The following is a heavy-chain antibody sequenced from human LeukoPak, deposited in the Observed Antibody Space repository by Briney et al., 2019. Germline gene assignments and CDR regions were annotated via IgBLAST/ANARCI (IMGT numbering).Heavy chain of an antibody. J-gene: IGHJ2*01. V-gene: IGHV4-59*01. Sequence: SETLSLTCTVSSGSISSYYWSWLRQPPGKGLEWIGDIYYSGTTNYDPSLKSRVTISGDTSKNQFSLKLSSVTAADTAVYYCARGPPAGYYDSTAYPAWYFDLWGRGTLVTVSS. D-gene: IGHD3-22*01. CDR2: IYYSGTT. CDR3: ARGPPAGYYDSTAYPAWYFDL. CDR1: SGSISSYY.